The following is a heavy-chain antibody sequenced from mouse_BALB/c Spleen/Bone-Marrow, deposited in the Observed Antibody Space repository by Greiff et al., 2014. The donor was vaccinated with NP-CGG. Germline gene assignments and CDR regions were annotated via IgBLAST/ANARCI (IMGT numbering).Heavy chain of an antibody. CDR1: GYSITSGYS. D-gene: IGHD2-1*01. CDR2: IHYSSST. J-gene: IGHJ3*01. V-gene: IGHV3-1*02. CDR3: ARRGGNHDAWFAY. Sequence: EVQLQQSGPDLVKPSQSLSLTCTVTGYSITSGYSWHWIRQFPGNKLEWMGYIHYSSSTNYNPSLKSRISFTRDTSKNQFFLQLNSVSTADTATYYCARRGGNHDAWFAYWGQGTLVTVSA.